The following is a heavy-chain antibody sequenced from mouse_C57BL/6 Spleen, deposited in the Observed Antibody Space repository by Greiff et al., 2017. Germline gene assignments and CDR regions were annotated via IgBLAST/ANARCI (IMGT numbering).Heavy chain of an antibody. Sequence: VTLMESGPGLVAPSQSLSITCTVSGFSLTSYGVPWVRQPPGTGLEWLVVIWSDGSPTYNSALISRLSISKDNSKSQVFLKMNSLQTDDTAMYYCARSRLGGYYFDYWGQGTTLTVSS. CDR1: GFSLTSYG. CDR2: IWSDGSP. D-gene: IGHD3-3*01. J-gene: IGHJ2*01. CDR3: ARSRLGGYYFDY. V-gene: IGHV2-6*03.